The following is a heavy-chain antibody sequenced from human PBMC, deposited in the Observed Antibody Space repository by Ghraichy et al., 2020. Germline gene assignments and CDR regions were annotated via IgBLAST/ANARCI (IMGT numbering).Heavy chain of an antibody. Sequence: GGSPRLSCAASGFTFSTYSMNWVRQAPGKGLEWVSSITSSSTYIYYSDSLKGRFTISRDNAKNSLYLQMNSLRAEDTAVYYCARDYDTTGYFFYGMDVWGQGTTVTVSS. D-gene: IGHD3-22*01. J-gene: IGHJ6*02. V-gene: IGHV3-21*01. CDR3: ARDYDTTGYFFYGMDV. CDR1: GFTFSTYS. CDR2: ITSSSTYI.